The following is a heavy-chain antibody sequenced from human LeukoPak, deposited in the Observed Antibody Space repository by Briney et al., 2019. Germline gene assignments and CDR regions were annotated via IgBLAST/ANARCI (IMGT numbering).Heavy chain of an antibody. V-gene: IGHV3-30*04. CDR3: ARVGGAAAVVWVDV. CDR2: ISRDGLDT. D-gene: IGHD6-13*01. Sequence: GGSLRLSCAASEFTFSTYAMHWVRQAPGKGPEWVAVISRDGLDTYYADSVRGRFTISRDNAKNSLYLQMNSLRAEDTAVYYCARVGGAAAVVWVDVWGKGTTVTVSS. CDR1: EFTFSTYA. J-gene: IGHJ6*04.